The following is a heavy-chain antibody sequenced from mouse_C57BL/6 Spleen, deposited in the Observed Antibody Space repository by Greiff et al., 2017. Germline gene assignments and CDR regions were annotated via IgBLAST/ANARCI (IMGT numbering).Heavy chain of an antibody. D-gene: IGHD1-1*01. Sequence: EVQLQQSGPELVKPGASVKISCKASGYSFTDYNMNWVKQSNGKSLEWIGVLNPNYGTTSYNQKFKGKATLTVDQSSSTDYMQLNSLTSEDSAVYYCARSLITTVVATSPFAYWGQGTLVTGSA. CDR3: ARSLITTVVATSPFAY. V-gene: IGHV1-39*01. J-gene: IGHJ3*01. CDR2: LNPNYGTT. CDR1: GYSFTDYN.